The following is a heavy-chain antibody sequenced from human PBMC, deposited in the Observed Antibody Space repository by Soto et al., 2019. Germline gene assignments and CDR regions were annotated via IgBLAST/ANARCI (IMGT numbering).Heavy chain of an antibody. CDR2: IYDNGIT. CDR1: GRAITSYY. J-gene: IGHJ4*02. V-gene: IGHV4-59*12. CDR3: ARTYDSNGYANEFDS. D-gene: IGHD3-22*01. Sequence: QVVLQEAGPGLLKPSETLSLTCSVSGRAITSYYWSGVRQPPGKGLEWIGYIYDNGITRQNPSLKSRVTMSADTSQNQFSLKLTSVTGADTAVYYCARTYDSNGYANEFDSWGQGILVTVTS.